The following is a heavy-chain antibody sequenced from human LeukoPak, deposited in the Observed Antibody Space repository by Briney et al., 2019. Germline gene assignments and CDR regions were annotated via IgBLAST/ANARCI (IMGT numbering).Heavy chain of an antibody. V-gene: IGHV1-2*02. CDR1: GYTFTGYY. Sequence: ASVKVSCKASGYTFTGYYMHWVRQAPGQGLEWMGWINPNSGGTNYAQKFQGRVTITRDTSISTAYMEVSSLRSDDTAVYFCVRAAKCSGGGCDSKEYVYYFDYWGQGTLVTVSS. CDR2: INPNSGGT. CDR3: VRAAKCSGGGCDSKEYVYYFDY. D-gene: IGHD6-25*01. J-gene: IGHJ4*02.